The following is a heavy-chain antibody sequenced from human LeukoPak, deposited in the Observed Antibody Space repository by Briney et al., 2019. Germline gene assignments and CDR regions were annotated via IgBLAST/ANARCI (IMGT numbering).Heavy chain of an antibody. D-gene: IGHD5-18*01. Sequence: SETLSLTCAIYGGSFSGYYWSWIRQPPGKGLEWIGEINHSGSTNYNPSLKSRVTISVDTSKNRFSLKLSSVTAADTAVYYCAREGATAYYFDYWGQGTLVTVSS. V-gene: IGHV4-34*01. CDR2: INHSGST. J-gene: IGHJ4*02. CDR3: AREGATAYYFDY. CDR1: GGSFSGYY.